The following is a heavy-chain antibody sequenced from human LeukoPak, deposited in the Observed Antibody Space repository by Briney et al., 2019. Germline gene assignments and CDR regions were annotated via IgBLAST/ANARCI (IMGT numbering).Heavy chain of an antibody. Sequence: SETLSLTCTVSGGSISSYYWSWIRQPPGKGLEWIGYIYYSGRTNYNPSLKSRVTISVDTSKNQFSLKLSSVTAADTAVYYCARHGVDSSGYQNFDYWGQGTLVTVSS. CDR3: ARHGVDSSGYQNFDY. J-gene: IGHJ4*02. CDR2: IYYSGRT. V-gene: IGHV4-59*08. CDR1: GGSISSYY. D-gene: IGHD3-22*01.